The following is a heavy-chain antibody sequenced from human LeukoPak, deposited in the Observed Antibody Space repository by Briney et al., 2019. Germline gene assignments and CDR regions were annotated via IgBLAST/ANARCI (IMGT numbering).Heavy chain of an antibody. J-gene: IGHJ2*01. D-gene: IGHD3-22*01. CDR3: ARGVTMIVVVIHDWYFDL. Sequence: PSETLSLTCAVYGGSFSGYYWSWIRQSPGKGLEWIGEINHSGCTYYNPSLKSRVTISVDTSKNQFSLKLTSVTAADTAVYYCARGVTMIVVVIHDWYFDLWGRGTLVTVSS. CDR2: INHSGCT. CDR1: GGSFSGYY. V-gene: IGHV4-34*01.